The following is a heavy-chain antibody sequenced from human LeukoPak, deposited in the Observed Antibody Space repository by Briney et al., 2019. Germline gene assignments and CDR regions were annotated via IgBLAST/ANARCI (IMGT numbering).Heavy chain of an antibody. CDR1: GGSISSYY. D-gene: IGHD3-22*01. J-gene: IGHJ4*02. CDR2: ISTSGST. Sequence: SETLSLTCTVSGGSISSYYWSWIRQPAGKGLESIGHISTSGSTNYNPSLKSRVTMSVDTSKNQFSLKLSSVTAADTAVYFCARVRYSDSSVLTRKRSYYFDYWGQGTLVTVSS. CDR3: ARVRYSDSSVLTRKRSYYFDY. V-gene: IGHV4-4*07.